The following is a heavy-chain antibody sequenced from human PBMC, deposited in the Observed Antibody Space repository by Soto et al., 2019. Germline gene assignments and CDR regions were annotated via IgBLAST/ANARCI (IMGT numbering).Heavy chain of an antibody. CDR2: IHXXXXT. V-gene: IGHV3-53*01. CDR1: GFTVSGS. CDR3: ARDASGPFDY. D-gene: IGHD6-19*01. J-gene: IGHJ4*02. Sequence: GGSLRLSCSVAGFTVSGSMSWVRQAPGKGLXXVXXIHXXXXTXXTDSVRGRFTISRDNSKNTLYLQMDSLRVDDTAVYYCARDASGPFDYWGQGTLVTASS.